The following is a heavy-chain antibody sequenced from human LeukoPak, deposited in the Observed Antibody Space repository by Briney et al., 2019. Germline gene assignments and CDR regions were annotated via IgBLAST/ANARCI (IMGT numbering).Heavy chain of an antibody. D-gene: IGHD1-26*01. CDR3: ARDRWELMPVSDY. CDR1: GFTFSYNW. Sequence: GGSLRLSCAASGFTFSYNWMQWVRQAPGKGLVWVSHVNGAGSTTSYADSVKGRFTISRDNAKNSLYLQMSSLRVEDTAVYYCARDRWELMPVSDYWGQGALVTVSS. J-gene: IGHJ4*02. V-gene: IGHV3-74*01. CDR2: VNGAGSTT.